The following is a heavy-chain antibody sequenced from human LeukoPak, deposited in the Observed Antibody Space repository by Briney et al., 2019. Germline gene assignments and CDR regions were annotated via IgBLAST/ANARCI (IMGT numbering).Heavy chain of an antibody. CDR3: ARDLIHGYDEGFDY. CDR1: GFTFTGYY. D-gene: IGHD5-12*01. J-gene: IGHJ4*02. Sequence: GASVKVSCKASGFTFTGYYMHWVRQAPGQGLEWMGWINPNSGGTNYAQKFQGRVTMTRDTSITTAYMELTSLRSDDTAVYYCARDLIHGYDEGFDYWGQGTLVTVSS. V-gene: IGHV1-2*02. CDR2: INPNSGGT.